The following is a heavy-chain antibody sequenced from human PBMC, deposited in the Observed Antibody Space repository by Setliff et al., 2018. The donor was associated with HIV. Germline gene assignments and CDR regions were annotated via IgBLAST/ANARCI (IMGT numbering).Heavy chain of an antibody. CDR3: ARGKGGLVGPAEFDV. J-gene: IGHJ6*02. CDR2: INHTGNT. Sequence: PSETLSLTCAVYGGSFSGYHWNWIRQFPGKGLEWIGEINHTGNTQYNPSLKSRVTMSEETSKNQFSLKLKSVTAADTAIYFCARGKGGLVGPAEFDVWGQGTTVTVSS. CDR1: GGSFSGYH. V-gene: IGHV4-34*01. D-gene: IGHD1-26*01.